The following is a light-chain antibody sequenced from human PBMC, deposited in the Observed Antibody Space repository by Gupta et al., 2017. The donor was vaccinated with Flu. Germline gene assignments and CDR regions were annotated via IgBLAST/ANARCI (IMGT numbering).Light chain of an antibody. CDR2: DAS. J-gene: IGKJ2*01. CDR1: QSVSSY. V-gene: IGKV3-11*01. CDR3: QQRSTYT. Sequence: SPGERANLYCRASQSVSSYLAWYQQKPGQAPRLLIYDASNRATGIPARFSGSVSGTDFTLTISSLEPEDFAVYYCQQRSTYTFGQGTKLEIK.